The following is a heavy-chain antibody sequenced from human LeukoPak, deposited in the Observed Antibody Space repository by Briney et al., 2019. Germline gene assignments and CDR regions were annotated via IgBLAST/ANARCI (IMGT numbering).Heavy chain of an antibody. V-gene: IGHV4-39*01. CDR2: ISYSGIT. CDR1: GVSVTTSGYY. Sequence: SETLSLTCTVFGVSVTTSGYYGAWIRQPPGRGLEWIGSISYSGITYYKPSLRGRVTISGDTAKNQFSLKLSSVTAADTAVYYCARHNDYASLMNVWGQGTTVTVSS. D-gene: IGHD2-2*01. J-gene: IGHJ6*02. CDR3: ARHNDYASLMNV.